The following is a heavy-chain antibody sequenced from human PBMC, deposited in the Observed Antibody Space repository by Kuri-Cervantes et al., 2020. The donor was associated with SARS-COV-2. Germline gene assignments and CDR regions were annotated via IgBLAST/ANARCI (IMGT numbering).Heavy chain of an antibody. CDR3: ARDFPAYCTNGVCYSEYFQH. CDR1: GFTFDDYG. Sequence: GESLKISCAASGFTFDDYGMSWVRQAPGKGLEWVSGINWNGGSTGYADSVKGRFTISRDNAKNSLYLQMNSLRAEDTAVYYCARDFPAYCTNGVCYSEYFQHWGQGTLVTVSS. CDR2: INWNGGST. V-gene: IGHV3-20*04. J-gene: IGHJ1*01. D-gene: IGHD2-8*01.